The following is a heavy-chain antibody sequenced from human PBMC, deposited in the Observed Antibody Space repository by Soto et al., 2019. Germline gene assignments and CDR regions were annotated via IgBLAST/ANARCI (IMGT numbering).Heavy chain of an antibody. CDR1: GFTVSTYG. J-gene: IGHJ4*02. CDR3: TGDVASGY. V-gene: IGHV3-30*03. CDR2: ISRDGGTK. D-gene: IGHD3-10*01. Sequence: QVQLVESGGGVVQPGRSLRLSCAVSGFTVSTYGMHWVRQAPGKGLEWVAVISRDGGTKYYADSVKGRVTISRDNSRNTLILEMNSLRGDDVAVYYCTGDVASGYWGQGSLVTVSS.